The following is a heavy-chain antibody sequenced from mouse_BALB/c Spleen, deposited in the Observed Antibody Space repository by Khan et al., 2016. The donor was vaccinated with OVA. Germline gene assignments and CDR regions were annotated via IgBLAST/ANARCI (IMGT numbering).Heavy chain of an antibody. CDR2: ISGDSNTI. J-gene: IGHJ2*01. D-gene: IGHD1-1*01. CDR1: GFTFSSYG. V-gene: IGHV5-17*02. Sequence: EVQLQESGGDLVQPGGSRKLSCAASGFTFSSYGMHWVRKAPEKGLEWVAYISGDSNTIYYADTVKGRFTISRYTLRNTLFLQMTSLMSEYTAMYYCATSYFYGYYFDYWGPGTTLTVSS. CDR3: ATSYFYGYYFDY.